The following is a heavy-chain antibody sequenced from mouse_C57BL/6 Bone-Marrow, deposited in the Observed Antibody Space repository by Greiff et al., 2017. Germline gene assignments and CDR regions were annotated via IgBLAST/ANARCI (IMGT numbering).Heavy chain of an antibody. V-gene: IGHV1-9*01. CDR3: ARPDYDGSSSSYYFDY. D-gene: IGHD1-1*01. CDR2: ILPGSGST. Sequence: VKLQESGAELMKPGASVKLSCKATGYTFTGYWIEWVKQRPGHGLVWIGEILPGSGSTNYNEKFKGKATFTADTSSNTAYMQLSSLPTEDSAIYYCARPDYDGSSSSYYFDYWGQGTTLPVSS. CDR1: GYTFTGYW. J-gene: IGHJ2*01.